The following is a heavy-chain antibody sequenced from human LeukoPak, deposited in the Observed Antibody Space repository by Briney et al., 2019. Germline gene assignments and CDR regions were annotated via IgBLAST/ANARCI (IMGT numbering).Heavy chain of an antibody. CDR1: GFTFGTYW. CDR2: INGDGSEK. J-gene: IGHJ4*02. D-gene: IGHD2-15*01. V-gene: IGHV3-7*01. CDR3: ARARYCSSGNCYKDY. Sequence: GESLKISCAASGFTFGTYWMSWVRQAPGKGLEWVANINGDGSEKYFAGSVKGRFTISRDNARNSLFLQMNSLRAEDTAVYYCARARYCSSGNCYKDYWGQGSLVTVSS.